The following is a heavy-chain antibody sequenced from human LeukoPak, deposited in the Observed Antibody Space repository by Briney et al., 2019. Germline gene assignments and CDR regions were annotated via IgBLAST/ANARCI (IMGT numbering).Heavy chain of an antibody. D-gene: IGHD1-1*01. CDR3: ARAGQLDY. V-gene: IGHV1-18*01. J-gene: IGHJ4*02. CDR2: INTNNVNR. CDR1: GCTFSSYG. Sequence: ASVKVSCKASGCTFSSYGSNWVRQAPGQGLEWMGWINTNNVNRNYAQKLQGRVTMTTDPPTTTAYMELMSLTSDDTAVYYCARAGQLDYWGQGTLVTVSS.